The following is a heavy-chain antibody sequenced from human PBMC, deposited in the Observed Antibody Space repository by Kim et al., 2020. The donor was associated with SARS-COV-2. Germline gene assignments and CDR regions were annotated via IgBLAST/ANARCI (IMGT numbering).Heavy chain of an antibody. V-gene: IGHV3-23*01. Sequence: GGSLRLSCGASGFTFSDSDMSWFRQAPGKGLELVSHLNGHGDSAEYAASVKGRFTISRDNSKNTLYLQMNSLRVEDTAVYYCAKRPPGTADFWGQGTLVTVSS. J-gene: IGHJ4*02. CDR2: LNGHGDSA. CDR1: GFTFSDSD. CDR3: AKRPPGTADF.